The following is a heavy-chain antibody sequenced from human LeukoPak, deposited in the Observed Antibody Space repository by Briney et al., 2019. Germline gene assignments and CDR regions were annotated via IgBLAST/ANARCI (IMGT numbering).Heavy chain of an antibody. CDR2: INPNSGGT. Sequence: ASVKVSCKASGYTFTGYYMHWVRQAPGQGLEWMGWINPNSGGTNYAQKFQGRVTMTRDTSISTAYMELSRLRSDDTAVYYCARDRNCSGGSCYSDYYYYGMDVWGQGTMVTVSS. J-gene: IGHJ6*02. V-gene: IGHV1-2*02. CDR1: GYTFTGYY. D-gene: IGHD2-15*01. CDR3: ARDRNCSGGSCYSDYYYYGMDV.